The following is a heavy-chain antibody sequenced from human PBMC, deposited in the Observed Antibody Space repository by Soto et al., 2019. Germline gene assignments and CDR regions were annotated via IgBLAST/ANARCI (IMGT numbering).Heavy chain of an antibody. D-gene: IGHD5-12*01. Sequence: SETLSLTCTVPGGSMISYYWSWIRQPPGRGLEWIGFIYYAGSTKYNPSLNSRVTISVDTSKNQFSLTVTSVTAADTAVYYCARRRVATETFDYWGQGALVTVSS. V-gene: IGHV4-59*08. CDR3: ARRRVATETFDY. J-gene: IGHJ4*02. CDR2: IYYAGST. CDR1: GGSMISYY.